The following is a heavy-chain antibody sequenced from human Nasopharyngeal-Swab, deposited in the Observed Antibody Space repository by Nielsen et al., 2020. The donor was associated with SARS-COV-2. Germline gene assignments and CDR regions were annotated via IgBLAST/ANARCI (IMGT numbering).Heavy chain of an antibody. Sequence: GEYLKISCKGSGYSFTSYWIGWVRQMPGKGLEWMGIIYPGDSDTRYSPSFQGQVTISADKSISTAYLQWSSLKASDTAMYYCARPQNYGYYGMDVWGQGTTVTVSS. V-gene: IGHV5-51*01. CDR2: IYPGDSDT. J-gene: IGHJ6*02. CDR1: GYSFTSYW. CDR3: ARPQNYGYYGMDV.